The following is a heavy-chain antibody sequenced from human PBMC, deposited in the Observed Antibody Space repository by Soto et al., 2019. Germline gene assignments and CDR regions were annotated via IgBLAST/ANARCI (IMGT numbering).Heavy chain of an antibody. D-gene: IGHD1-26*01. V-gene: IGHV3-48*03. Sequence: GGSLRLSCAASGLTFSRYEMNWVRQAPGKGLEWIAYIHSSAPTMFYADSVEGRFTISRDNAMNSLYMQLSSLSAEDTALKWAGRGSGGGGAFDFWGGGRM. CDR2: IHSSAPTM. J-gene: IGHJ3*01. CDR3: GRGSGGGGAFDF. CDR1: GLTFSRYE.